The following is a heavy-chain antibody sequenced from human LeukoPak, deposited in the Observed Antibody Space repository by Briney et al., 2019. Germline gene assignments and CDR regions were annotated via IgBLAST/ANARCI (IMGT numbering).Heavy chain of an antibody. Sequence: GGSLRLSCAASGFTFSSYGMHWVRQAPGKGLDSVAVISYDGSNKYYADSVKGRFTISRDNSKNTLYLQMNSLRAEDTAVYYCAKDQSIAARFFHYWGQGTLVTVSS. J-gene: IGHJ4*02. CDR1: GFTFSSYG. V-gene: IGHV3-30*18. CDR2: ISYDGSNK. D-gene: IGHD6-6*01. CDR3: AKDQSIAARFFHY.